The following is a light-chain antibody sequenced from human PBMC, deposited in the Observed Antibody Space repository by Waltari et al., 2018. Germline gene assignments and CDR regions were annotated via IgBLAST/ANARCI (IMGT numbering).Light chain of an antibody. CDR1: ETIANSF. Sequence: DIVLTQSPGTLSLAPGESATVSCRASETIANSFLAWYQQQPAPPPRLLLYLGSRRDSGIPDMVRGSGSGAEFTLTITGLEPEDFALYFCQQYVTSPTTFGQGTRLDMK. CDR3: QQYVTSPTT. J-gene: IGKJ5*01. CDR2: LGS. V-gene: IGKV3-20*01.